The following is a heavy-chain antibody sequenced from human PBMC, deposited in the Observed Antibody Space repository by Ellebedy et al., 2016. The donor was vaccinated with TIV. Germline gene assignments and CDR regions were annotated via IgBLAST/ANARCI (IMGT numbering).Heavy chain of an antibody. Sequence: PGGSLRLSCAASGFTFSRHWMSWVRQAPGKGLEWVANIKQDGSEKYYVDSVKGRFTISRDNAKNSLYLQMNSLRAEDTAVYYCARTYYYDSSGYYLAYWGQGTLVTVSS. D-gene: IGHD3-22*01. V-gene: IGHV3-7*03. CDR2: IKQDGSEK. CDR1: GFTFSRHW. CDR3: ARTYYYDSSGYYLAY. J-gene: IGHJ4*02.